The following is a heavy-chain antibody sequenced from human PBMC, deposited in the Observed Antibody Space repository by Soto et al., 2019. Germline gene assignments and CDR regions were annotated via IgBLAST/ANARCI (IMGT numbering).Heavy chain of an antibody. Sequence: SETLSLTCTVSGGSISSGDYYWSWIRQPPGKGLEWIGYIYYSGSTYYNPSLKSRVTISVDTSKNQFSLKLSSVTAADTVVYYCARDYSRHYTICGVVPTSQKGAPDGMDVWGQGTTVTVSS. D-gene: IGHD3-3*01. CDR3: ARDYSRHYTICGVVPTSQKGAPDGMDV. J-gene: IGHJ6*02. CDR2: IYYSGST. CDR1: GGSISSGDYY. V-gene: IGHV4-30-4*01.